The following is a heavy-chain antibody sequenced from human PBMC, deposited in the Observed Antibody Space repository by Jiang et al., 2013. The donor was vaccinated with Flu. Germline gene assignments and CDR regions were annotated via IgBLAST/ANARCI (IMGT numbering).Heavy chain of an antibody. D-gene: IGHD3-10*01. CDR3: ARDRNYGSGSPTMAPDY. CDR2: ISAYNGNT. V-gene: IGHV1-18*01. Sequence: GAEVKKPGASVKVSCKASGYTFISYGISWVRQAPGQGLEWMGWISAYNGNTNYAQKLQGRVTMTTDTSTSTAYMELRSLRSDDTAVYYCARDRNYGSGSPTMAPDYWGQGTLVTVSS. CDR1: GYTFISYG. J-gene: IGHJ4*02.